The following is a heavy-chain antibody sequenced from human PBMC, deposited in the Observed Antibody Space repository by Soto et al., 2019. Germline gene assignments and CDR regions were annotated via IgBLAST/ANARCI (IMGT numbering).Heavy chain of an antibody. CDR2: ISAYNGNT. CDR3: ARVTVYGSGSDYYYYMDV. J-gene: IGHJ6*03. V-gene: IGHV1-18*01. D-gene: IGHD3-10*01. Sequence: ASVKVSCKASGYTFTSYGISWVRQAPGQGLEWMGWISAYNGNTNYAQKLQGRVTMTTDTSTSTAYMELRSLRSDDTAVYYCARVTVYGSGSDYYYYMDVWGKGTTVTVSS. CDR1: GYTFTSYG.